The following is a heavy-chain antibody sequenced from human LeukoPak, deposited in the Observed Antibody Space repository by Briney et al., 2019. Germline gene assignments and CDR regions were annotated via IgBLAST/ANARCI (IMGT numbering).Heavy chain of an antibody. CDR1: GFTFSSYA. Sequence: GRSLRLSCAASGFTFSSYAMHWVRQAPGKGLEWVAVISYDGSNKYYADSVKGRFTISRDNSKNTLYLQMNSLRAEDTAVYYCARSPSYSSSFLWGQGTLVTVSS. V-gene: IGHV3-30*04. D-gene: IGHD6-6*01. CDR2: ISYDGSNK. CDR3: ARSPSYSSSFL. J-gene: IGHJ4*02.